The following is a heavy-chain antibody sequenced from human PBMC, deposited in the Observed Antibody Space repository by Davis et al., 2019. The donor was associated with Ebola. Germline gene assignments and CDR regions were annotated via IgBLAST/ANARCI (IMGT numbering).Heavy chain of an antibody. CDR2: ISYDGSNK. V-gene: IGHV3-30*04. D-gene: IGHD6-13*01. J-gene: IGHJ6*02. Sequence: GESLKISCAASGFTFSSYAMHWVRQAPGKGLEWVAVISYDGSNKYYADSVKGRFTISRDNSKNTLYLQMNSLRAEDTAVYYCARSSSSWHYYYYGMDVWGQGTTVTVSS. CDR1: GFTFSSYA. CDR3: ARSSSSWHYYYYGMDV.